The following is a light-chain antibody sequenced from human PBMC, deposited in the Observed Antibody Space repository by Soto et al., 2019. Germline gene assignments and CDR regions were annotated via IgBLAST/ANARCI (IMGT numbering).Light chain of an antibody. CDR2: EVS. CDR1: SSDIGGYNY. CDR3: NSYTSSSTRV. Sequence: QSALTQPASVSGSPGQSITISCTGTSSDIGGYNYVSWYQQHPGKAPEVIIYEVSNRPSGVSNRFSGSKSGNTASLTISGLQAEDEADYYCNSYTSSSTRVFGGGTKLTVL. J-gene: IGLJ2*01. V-gene: IGLV2-14*01.